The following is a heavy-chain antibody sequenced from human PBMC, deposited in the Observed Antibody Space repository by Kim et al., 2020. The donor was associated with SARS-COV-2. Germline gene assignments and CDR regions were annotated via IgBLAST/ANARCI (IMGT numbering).Heavy chain of an antibody. V-gene: IGHV4-59*01. CDR2: IYYSGRT. Sequence: SETLYLTCTVSGGSISGYYWSWVRQPPGKGLEWIGYIYYSGRTTYNPSLKSRVTISVDTSKNQFSLKVTSVTSADTAVYYCARGTDTVKFILDSWGQGTL. J-gene: IGHJ4*02. D-gene: IGHD5-18*01. CDR1: GGSISGYY. CDR3: ARGTDTVKFILDS.